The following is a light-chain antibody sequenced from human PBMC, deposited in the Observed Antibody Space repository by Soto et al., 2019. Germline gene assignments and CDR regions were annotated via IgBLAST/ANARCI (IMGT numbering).Light chain of an antibody. V-gene: IGLV1-40*01. CDR1: SANIGAAYN. Sequence: QSVLTQPPSVSGAPGQRVTISCTGSSANIGAAYNVDWYQQLPGTAPKLLIYGNNNRPSGVPARFSGSKSGTSASLAIAGLQAEDEGDYYCQSYGRRLSGYVFGTGTKVTVL. CDR3: QSYGRRLSGYV. CDR2: GNN. J-gene: IGLJ1*01.